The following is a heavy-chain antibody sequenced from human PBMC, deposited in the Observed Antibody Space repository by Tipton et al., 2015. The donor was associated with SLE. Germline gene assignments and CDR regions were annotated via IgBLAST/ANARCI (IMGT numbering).Heavy chain of an antibody. D-gene: IGHD6-19*01. Sequence: QLVQSGAEVKKPGSSVKVSCKASGGTFSSYAISWVRQAPGQGLEWMGGIIPILGIANYAQKFQGRVTITADKSTSTAYMELSSLRSEDTAVYYCAGTSVGQWLNGNAFDIWGQGTMVTVSS. CDR2: IIPILGIA. CDR3: AGTSVGQWLNGNAFDI. CDR1: GGTFSSYA. J-gene: IGHJ3*02. V-gene: IGHV1-69*09.